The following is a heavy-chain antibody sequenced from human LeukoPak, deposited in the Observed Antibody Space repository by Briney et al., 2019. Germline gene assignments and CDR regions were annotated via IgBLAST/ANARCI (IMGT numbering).Heavy chain of an antibody. CDR3: ARGGGYSYGYFDY. Sequence: PSETLSLTCAVSGGSISSGGYYWSWIRQHPGKGLEWIGYIYYSGSTYYNPSLKSRVTISVDTSKNQFSLKLSSVTAADTAVYYCARGGGYSYGYFDYWGQGTLVTVSS. V-gene: IGHV4-31*11. J-gene: IGHJ4*02. CDR2: IYYSGST. CDR1: GGSISSGGYY. D-gene: IGHD5-18*01.